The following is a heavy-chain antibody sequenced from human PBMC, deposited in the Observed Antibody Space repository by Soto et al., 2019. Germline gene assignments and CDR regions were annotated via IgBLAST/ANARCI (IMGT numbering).Heavy chain of an antibody. CDR1: GFTFSSDW. V-gene: IGHV3-74*01. D-gene: IGHD2-8*02. CDR3: ARGPRGVYGNDY. Sequence: EVQLVESGGGLVQPGGSLRLSCVASGFTFSSDWMHWVRQGAGKGLVWVSRINMDGSVTNYADSVKGRFTISRDNAKNPVYLQMNSLRVEDTAVYYCARGPRGVYGNDYWGQGALVTVSS. CDR2: INMDGSVT. J-gene: IGHJ4*02.